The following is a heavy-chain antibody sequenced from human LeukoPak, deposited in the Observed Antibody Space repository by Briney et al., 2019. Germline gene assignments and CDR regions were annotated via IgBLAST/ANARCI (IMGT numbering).Heavy chain of an antibody. Sequence: SETLSLTCNVSGGSISSYYWSWIRQPPGKGLEWFGYNYYSGRTNYNPSLKSRVTISVDTSKNQFSLKLSSVTAADTAVYYCARDKSDSSGYYYFDYWGQGTLVTVSS. J-gene: IGHJ4*02. D-gene: IGHD3-22*01. CDR3: ARDKSDSSGYYYFDY. CDR2: NYYSGRT. V-gene: IGHV4-59*01. CDR1: GGSISSYY.